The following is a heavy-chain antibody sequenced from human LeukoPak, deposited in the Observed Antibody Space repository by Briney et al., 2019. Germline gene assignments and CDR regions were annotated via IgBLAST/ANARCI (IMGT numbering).Heavy chain of an antibody. D-gene: IGHD3-22*01. CDR3: AGPPDGGGYL. Sequence: PSETLSLTCTVSGGSISSYYWSWIRQPPGKGLEWIGYIYYSGSTNYNPSLKSRVTISVDTSKNQFSLKLSSVTAADTAVYYCAGPPDGGGYLWGQGPLVPVPS. J-gene: IGHJ4*02. CDR1: GGSISSYY. CDR2: IYYSGST. V-gene: IGHV4-59*01.